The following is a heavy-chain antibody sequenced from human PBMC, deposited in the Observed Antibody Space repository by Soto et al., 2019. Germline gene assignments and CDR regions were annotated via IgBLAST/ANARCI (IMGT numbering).Heavy chain of an antibody. CDR1: GFTFSSYG. Sequence: PGGSLRLSCAASGFTFSSYGMHWVRQAPGKGLEWVAVIWYDGSNKYYADSVKGRFTISRDNSKNTLYLQMNSLRAEDTAVYYCARDRLDIVVVVAADYYYYYMDVWGKGTTVTVSS. V-gene: IGHV3-33*01. D-gene: IGHD2-15*01. CDR2: IWYDGSNK. CDR3: ARDRLDIVVVVAADYYYYYMDV. J-gene: IGHJ6*03.